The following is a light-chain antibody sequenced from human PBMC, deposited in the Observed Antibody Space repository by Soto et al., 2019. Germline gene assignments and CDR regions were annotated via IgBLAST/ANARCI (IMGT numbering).Light chain of an antibody. J-gene: IGKJ5*01. CDR1: QTLSNSF. CDR2: DTS. V-gene: IGKV3-20*01. Sequence: EIVLTHSPGTLSLSPFEIATLSFSSSQTLSNSFIAWYQQKPGQAPRLLIYDTSSRATGVPDRYSASGSGTDFTLTISRLEPEDFAVFFCQQYGTSEIIFGQGTRLEI. CDR3: QQYGTSEII.